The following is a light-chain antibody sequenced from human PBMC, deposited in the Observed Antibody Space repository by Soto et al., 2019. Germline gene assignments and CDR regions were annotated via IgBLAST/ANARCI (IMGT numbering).Light chain of an antibody. CDR1: QGISDY. J-gene: IGKJ3*01. CDR2: AAS. CDR3: QKYNSAPHT. Sequence: DIQMTQSPSSLSASIGDRVTITCRASQGISDYLAWYQQRPGKVPKLLIYAASTLQSGVPSRFSASGSGTDFTLTIINLQPEDVATYYCQKYNSAPHTFGPGTRWIS. V-gene: IGKV1-27*01.